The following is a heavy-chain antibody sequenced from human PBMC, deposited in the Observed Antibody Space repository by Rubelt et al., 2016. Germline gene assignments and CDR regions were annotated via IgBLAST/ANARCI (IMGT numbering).Heavy chain of an antibody. J-gene: IGHJ6*02. CDR2: IGTAGDT. CDR3: ARAFRGGSSGKFGDYYYYGMDV. D-gene: IGHD6-25*01. V-gene: IGHV3-13*01. CDR1: GFTFSSYD. Sequence: PGGSLRLSCAASGFTFSSYDMHWVRQATGKGLEWVSAIGTAGDTYYPGSVKGRFTISRENAKNSLYLQMNSLRAGDTAVYYCARAFRGGSSGKFGDYYYYGMDVWGQGTTVTVSS.